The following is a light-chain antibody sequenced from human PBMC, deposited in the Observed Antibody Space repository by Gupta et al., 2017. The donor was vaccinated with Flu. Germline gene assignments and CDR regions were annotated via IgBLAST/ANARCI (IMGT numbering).Light chain of an antibody. CDR3: AAWDYSLNGWV. CDR1: NSNIGTNT. J-gene: IGLJ3*02. CDR2: TNS. V-gene: IGLV1-44*01. Sequence: SVLTHPPSASGTPGQRVTIPCSGSNSNIGTNTVNWYQQLPGTAPKLLIYTNSQRPSGVPDRFSGSKSGTSASLAISGLRSDDEADYYCAAWDYSLNGWVFGGGTKLTVL.